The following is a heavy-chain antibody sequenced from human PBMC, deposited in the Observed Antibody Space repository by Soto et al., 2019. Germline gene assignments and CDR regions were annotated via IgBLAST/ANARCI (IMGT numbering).Heavy chain of an antibody. CDR2: IWYDGSNK. J-gene: IGHJ6*02. CDR1: GFTFSSYG. CDR3: ARDSGGMDV. Sequence: QVQLVESGGGVVQPGRSLRLSCAASGFTFSSYGMHWVRQAPGKGLEWVAVIWYDGSNKYYADSVKGRFTISRDNSKNTLYLQMNSLRAEDTAVYYCARDSGGMDVWGQGTTVTVCS. V-gene: IGHV3-33*01.